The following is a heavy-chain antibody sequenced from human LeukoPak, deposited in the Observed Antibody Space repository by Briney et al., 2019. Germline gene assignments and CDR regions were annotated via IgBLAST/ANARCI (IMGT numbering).Heavy chain of an antibody. CDR2: IYSGGST. CDR3: ARVVATVTPV. V-gene: IGHV3-66*01. D-gene: IGHD4-17*01. J-gene: IGHJ4*02. CDR1: GFTVSSNY. Sequence: GGSLRLSCAASGFTVSSNYMSWVRQAPGKGLEWVSIIYSGGSTYYTDSVRGRFIISRDISKNTLYLQMNSLRAEDTAVYYCARVVATVTPVWGQGTLVTVSS.